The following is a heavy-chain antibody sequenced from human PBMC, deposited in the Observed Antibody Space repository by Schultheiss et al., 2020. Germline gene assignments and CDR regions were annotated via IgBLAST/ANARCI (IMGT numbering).Heavy chain of an antibody. CDR1: GFTFSSYW. CDR3: ARGCSSTSCYASRYYYYYYMDV. V-gene: IGHV3-7*01. CDR2: IKQDGSEK. J-gene: IGHJ6*03. Sequence: GGSLRLSCAASGFTFSSYWMSWVRQAPGKGLEWVANIKQDGSEKYYVDSVKGRFTISRDNAKNSLYLQMNSLRAEDTAVYYCARGCSSTSCYASRYYYYYYMDVWGKGTTVTVSS. D-gene: IGHD2-2*01.